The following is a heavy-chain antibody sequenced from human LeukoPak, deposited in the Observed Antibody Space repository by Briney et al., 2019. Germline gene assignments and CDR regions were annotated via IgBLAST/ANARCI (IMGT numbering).Heavy chain of an antibody. Sequence: PSETLSLTCTVSGVSINSGGSYWSWIRQHTGKGLEWIGCIYHSWSSYYNPSLKSRVTLSLDTSKNQFSLKLSSVTAADTAVYYCARDNGDYRSIYYYMDVWGKGTTVTVSS. CDR3: ARDNGDYRSIYYYMDV. CDR1: GVSINSGGSY. V-gene: IGHV4-31*03. D-gene: IGHD4-11*01. J-gene: IGHJ6*03. CDR2: IYHSWSS.